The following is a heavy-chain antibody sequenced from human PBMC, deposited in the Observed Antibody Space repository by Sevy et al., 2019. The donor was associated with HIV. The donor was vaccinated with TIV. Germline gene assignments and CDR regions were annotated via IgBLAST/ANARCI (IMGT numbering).Heavy chain of an antibody. CDR3: AGGWGNYFKD. Sequence: GGSLRLSCAASGFTFSDYYMNWIRQVPGKGLEWVSYISSSGSPIYYADSVKGRFAISRDNAKNSLYLQMNSLRAEDTAVYYCAGGWGNYFKDWGQGTLVTVSS. J-gene: IGHJ4*02. V-gene: IGHV3-11*04. CDR1: GFTFSDYY. D-gene: IGHD3-10*01. CDR2: ISSSGSPI.